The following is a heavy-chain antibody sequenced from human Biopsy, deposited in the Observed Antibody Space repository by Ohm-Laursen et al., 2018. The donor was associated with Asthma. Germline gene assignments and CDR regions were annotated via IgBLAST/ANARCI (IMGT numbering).Heavy chain of an antibody. CDR3: ATTLTVASTYGLDV. CDR1: GFTFSIDD. Sequence: SLRLSCTASGFTFSIDDIHWVRQAPGKGLEWVAVISYDGGNKFYGDSVKGRFTISRDNSKNTLYLQMNSLRGEDTAVYYCATTLTVASTYGLDVWGQGTTVTVSS. D-gene: IGHD4-23*01. CDR2: ISYDGGNK. V-gene: IGHV3-30*03. J-gene: IGHJ6*02.